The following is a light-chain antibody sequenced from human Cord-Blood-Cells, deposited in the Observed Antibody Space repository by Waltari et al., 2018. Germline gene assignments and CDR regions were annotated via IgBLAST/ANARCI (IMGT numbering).Light chain of an antibody. CDR1: QGISNY. V-gene: IGKV1-27*01. CDR2: AAS. J-gene: IGKJ4*01. Sequence: DIQMTQSPSSLSASVGDRVTITCRASQGISNYLAWYQQKPGKVPKLLIYAASTLQSGVPSLFSGSASGTDFTLTISSVQPEDVATYYCQKYNSAPLTFSGVTKVEIK. CDR3: QKYNSAPLT.